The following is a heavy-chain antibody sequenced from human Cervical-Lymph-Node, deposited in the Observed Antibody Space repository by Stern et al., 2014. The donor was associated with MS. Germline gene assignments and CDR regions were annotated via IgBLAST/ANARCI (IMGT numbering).Heavy chain of an antibody. CDR1: GNTFSSYT. J-gene: IGHJ4*02. CDR3: ARRDGYSPFDS. CDR2: IIPMLNIA. D-gene: IGHD5-24*01. Sequence: VQLVQSGAEVKQPGSSVKVSCKASGNTFSSYTISWVRQAPGQGLEWMGRIIPMLNIANYAQKFHGRVTITADKSTSTAYMELSSLRSEDTAVYYCARRDGYSPFDSWGQGSLVTVSS. V-gene: IGHV1-69*02.